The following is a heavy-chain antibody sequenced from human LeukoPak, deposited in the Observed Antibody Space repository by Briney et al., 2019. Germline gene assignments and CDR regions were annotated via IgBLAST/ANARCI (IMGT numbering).Heavy chain of an antibody. V-gene: IGHV5-51*01. CDR3: ARQYIAVAGNNWFDP. D-gene: IGHD6-19*01. J-gene: IGHJ5*02. CDR2: IYPGDSDT. CDR1: GYSFTSYW. Sequence: KVSCKASGYSFTSYWIGWVRQMPGKGLEWMGIIYPGDSDTRYSPSFQGQVTISADKSISTAYLQWSSLKASDTAMYYCARQYIAVAGNNWFDPWGQGTLVTVSS.